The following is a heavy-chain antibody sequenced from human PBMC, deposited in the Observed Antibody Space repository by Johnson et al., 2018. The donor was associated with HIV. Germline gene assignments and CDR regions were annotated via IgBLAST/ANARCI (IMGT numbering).Heavy chain of an antibody. V-gene: IGHV3-30*03. CDR2: ISYDGSNK. CDR3: ARDLVRGGIVATGDAVDI. Sequence: QVQLVESGGGVVQPGRSLRLSCSASGFTFSNYGMHWVRQAPGQGLEWVAVISYDGSNKYYADSVKGRFTISRDNSKNTLYLQMNSLRAEDTSVYYCARDLVRGGIVATGDAVDIWGQGTMVTVSS. CDR1: GFTFSNYG. D-gene: IGHD6-13*01. J-gene: IGHJ3*02.